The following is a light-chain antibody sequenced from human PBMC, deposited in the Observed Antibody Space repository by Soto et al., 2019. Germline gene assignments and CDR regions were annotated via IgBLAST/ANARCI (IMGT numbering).Light chain of an antibody. J-gene: IGKJ4*01. CDR3: QQYYSTPLT. Sequence: EIVLTQSPGTLSLSPGERATLSCSASQSVSSNLAWYQQKPGQAPRLLIYGASTRATGIPARFSGSGSGTEFTLTISSLQAEDVAVYYCQQYYSTPLTFGGGTKVDIK. CDR1: QSVSSN. CDR2: GAS. V-gene: IGKV3-15*01.